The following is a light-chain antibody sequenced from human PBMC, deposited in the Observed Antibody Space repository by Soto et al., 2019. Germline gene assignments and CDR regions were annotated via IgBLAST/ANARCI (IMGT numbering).Light chain of an antibody. Sequence: QSVLTQPASVSGSPGQSITISCTGTSSDVGGYNYVSWYQQHPGKAPKLMIYDVSNRPSGVSNRFSGSKSGNTASLTISGLQAEDGADYYCSSYTSSSTLVDVVFGGGTKLTVL. CDR2: DVS. J-gene: IGLJ2*01. CDR1: SSDVGGYNY. CDR3: SSYTSSSTLVDVV. V-gene: IGLV2-14*01.